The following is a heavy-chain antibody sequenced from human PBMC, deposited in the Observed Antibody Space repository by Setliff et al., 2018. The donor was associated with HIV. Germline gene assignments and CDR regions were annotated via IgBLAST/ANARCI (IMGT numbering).Heavy chain of an antibody. V-gene: IGHV4-4*09. J-gene: IGHJ4*02. CDR2: IYNRGYT. D-gene: IGHD3-10*01. CDR3: AGMFFYGSGSTSDFDY. CDR1: GGSISTYY. Sequence: SSETLSLTCTVSGGSISTYYWSWIRQPPGKGLEWIGYIYNRGYTYYNPSLKSRVTTSIDTSQNQFSLRLSSVTVADTAVYYCAGMFFYGSGSTSDFDYWGQGTQVTVSS.